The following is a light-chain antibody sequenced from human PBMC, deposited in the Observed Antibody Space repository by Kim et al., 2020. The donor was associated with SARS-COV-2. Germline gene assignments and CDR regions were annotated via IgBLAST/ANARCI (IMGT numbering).Light chain of an antibody. Sequence: DVVMTQSPLSLPVTPGEPACISCRSSQSLLHSNGYTYLNWYLQKPGQSPQLLIYLGSNRASGVPDRFSGSGSGTHFTVKISRVEAEDVGVYYCMQTLLSPWTFGQGTKVDIK. CDR1: QSLLHSNGYTY. CDR3: MQTLLSPWT. CDR2: LGS. V-gene: IGKV2-28*01. J-gene: IGKJ1*01.